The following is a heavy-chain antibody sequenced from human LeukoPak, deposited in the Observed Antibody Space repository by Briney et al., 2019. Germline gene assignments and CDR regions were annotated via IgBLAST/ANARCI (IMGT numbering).Heavy chain of an antibody. CDR2: IYTSGSA. D-gene: IGHD3-10*01. V-gene: IGHV4-61*02. CDR1: GGSISSGSYY. J-gene: IGHJ3*02. Sequence: PSETLSLTCTVSGGSISSGSYYWSWIRQPAGKGLEWIGRIYTSGSADYNPSLKSRVTISVDTSKNQFSLKLSSVTAADTAVYYCASYGSGSYAFDIWGQGTMVTVSS. CDR3: ASYGSGSYAFDI.